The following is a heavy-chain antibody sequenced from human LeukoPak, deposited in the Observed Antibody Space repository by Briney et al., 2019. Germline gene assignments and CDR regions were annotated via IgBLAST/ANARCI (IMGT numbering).Heavy chain of an antibody. CDR1: EYTFTSYY. V-gene: IGHV1-46*01. CDR3: ATTRGADTVFDY. CDR2: INPSGGST. D-gene: IGHD4-17*01. J-gene: IGHJ4*02. Sequence: GASVKVSCKASEYTFTSYYMHWVRQAPGQGLEWMGIINPSGGSTSYAQKFQGRVTMTRDTSTSTVYMELSSLRSEDTAMYYCATTRGADTVFDYWGQGTLVTVSS.